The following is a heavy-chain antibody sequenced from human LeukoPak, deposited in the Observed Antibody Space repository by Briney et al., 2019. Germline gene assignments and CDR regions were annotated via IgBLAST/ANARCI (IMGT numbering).Heavy chain of an antibody. Sequence: PSETLSLTCTVSGGSISSYYWSWIRQPPGKGLEWVGYIYYSGSTNYNPSLKSRVTISVDTSKNQSSLKLSSVTAADTAVYYCARVEVLGSLYYYYGMDVWGQGTTVTVSS. CDR3: ARVEVLGSLYYYYGMDV. D-gene: IGHD3-16*01. V-gene: IGHV4-59*01. CDR2: IYYSGST. J-gene: IGHJ6*02. CDR1: GGSISSYY.